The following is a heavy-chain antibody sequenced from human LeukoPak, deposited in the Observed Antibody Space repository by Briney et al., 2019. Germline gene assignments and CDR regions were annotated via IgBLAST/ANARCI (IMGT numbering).Heavy chain of an antibody. V-gene: IGHV3-23*01. CDR3: AKYAGLYYSDY. J-gene: IGHJ4*02. Sequence: GGSLRLSCAASGFTFSNYAMSWVRQAPGKGLEWVSASSGSGGSTHYADSVKGRFTISRDNSKNTLYLQMNSLGAGDPAVYYCAKYAGLYYSDYWGQGTLVTVSS. CDR2: SSGSGGST. D-gene: IGHD2-2*01. CDR1: GFTFSNYA.